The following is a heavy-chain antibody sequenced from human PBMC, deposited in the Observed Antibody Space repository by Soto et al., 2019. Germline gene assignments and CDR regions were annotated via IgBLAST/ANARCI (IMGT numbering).Heavy chain of an antibody. CDR1: GGAMSNSNW. D-gene: IGHD1-26*01. CDR2: IFHSGST. CDR3: AHRPIVGAPI. V-gene: IGHV4-4*02. J-gene: IGHJ4*02. Sequence: PSETLSLTCAVFGGAMSNSNWWTWVRQPPGKGLDWIGEIFHSGSTNYNSSLMGRVTISVDKANNQFSLKLSSVTAADTAVYYCAHRPIVGAPIWGQGTLVNVSS.